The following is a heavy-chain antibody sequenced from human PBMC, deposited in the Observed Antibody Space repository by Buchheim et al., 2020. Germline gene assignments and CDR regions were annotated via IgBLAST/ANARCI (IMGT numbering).Heavy chain of an antibody. D-gene: IGHD1-26*01. J-gene: IGHJ6*02. V-gene: IGHV3-7*01. Sequence: EVQLVESGGGLVQPGGSLRLSCAASGFTFSSYWMSWVRQAPGKGLEWVANIKQDGSEKYYVDSVKGRFTISSDKAKKSLYLQMNSLRAEDTAVYYCARDKAGATPYYYYGMDVWGQGTT. CDR1: GFTFSSYW. CDR2: IKQDGSEK. CDR3: ARDKAGATPYYYYGMDV.